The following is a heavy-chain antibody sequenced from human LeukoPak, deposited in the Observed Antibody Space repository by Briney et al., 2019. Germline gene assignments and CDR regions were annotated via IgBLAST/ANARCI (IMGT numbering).Heavy chain of an antibody. CDR1: GYTFTSYA. D-gene: IGHD1-1*01. CDR3: ARGGRTVYFDY. J-gene: IGHJ4*02. V-gene: IGHV1-3*01. Sequence: ASVKVSCKASGYTFTSYAMHWVRQAPRQRLEWMGWINAGNGNTKYSQKFQGRVTITRDTSASTAHMELSSLRSEDTAVYYCARGGRTVYFDYWGQGTLVTVSS. CDR2: INAGNGNT.